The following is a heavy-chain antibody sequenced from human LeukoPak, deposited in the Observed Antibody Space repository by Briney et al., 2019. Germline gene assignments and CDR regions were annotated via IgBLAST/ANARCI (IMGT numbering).Heavy chain of an antibody. V-gene: IGHV3-23*01. CDR1: GFTFSSYA. CDR3: AKEDCSGGSCYSYYFDY. J-gene: IGHJ4*02. D-gene: IGHD2-15*01. CDR2: ISGSGDST. Sequence: GGSLRLSCAASGFTFSSYAMSWVRQAPGKGLEWVSAISGSGDSTYYADSVKGRFTISRDNSKNTLYLQMNSLRAEDTAVYYCAKEDCSGGSCYSYYFDYWGQGTLVTVSS.